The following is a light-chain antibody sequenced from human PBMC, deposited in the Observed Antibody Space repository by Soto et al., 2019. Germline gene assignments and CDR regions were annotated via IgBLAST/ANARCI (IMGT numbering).Light chain of an antibody. V-gene: IGLV1-40*01. CDR2: GNS. CDR3: QSYDSSLSGYV. Sequence: QSVLTQPPSVSGAPGQGGTIPCTGSSSNIGAGYDVHWYQQLPGTAPKLLIYGNSNRPSGVPDRFSGSKSGTSASLAITGLQAEDEADYYCQSYDSSLSGYVFGTGTKVTVL. J-gene: IGLJ1*01. CDR1: SSNIGAGYD.